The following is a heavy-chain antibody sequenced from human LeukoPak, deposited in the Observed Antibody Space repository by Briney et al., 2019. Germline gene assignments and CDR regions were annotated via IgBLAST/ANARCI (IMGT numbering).Heavy chain of an antibody. CDR2: ISGSGGST. CDR1: GSTVSSNY. Sequence: GGSLRLSCAASGSTVSSNYTSWVRQAPGKGLEWVSAISGSGGSTYYADSVKGRFTISRDNSKNTLYLQMNSLRAEDTAVYYCAKRERGKAYYYYGMDVWGQGTTVTVSS. V-gene: IGHV3-23*01. J-gene: IGHJ6*02. D-gene: IGHD4-23*01. CDR3: AKRERGKAYYYYGMDV.